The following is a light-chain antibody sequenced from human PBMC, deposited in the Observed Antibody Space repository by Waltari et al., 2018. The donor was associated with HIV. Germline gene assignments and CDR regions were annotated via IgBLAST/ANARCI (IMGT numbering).Light chain of an antibody. CDR2: RNN. CDR1: SYNSGRTY. J-gene: IGLJ3*02. CDR3: ASWDDSLSGPV. V-gene: IGLV1-47*01. Sequence: QSVRTQPPSASGPPGQRVTFSCSGRSYNSGRTYVYCYQRLPGTAPQLLIYRNNQRPSGVPDRFSGSKSGTSASLAISGLRSEDETDYYCASWDDSLSGPVFGGGTKLTVL.